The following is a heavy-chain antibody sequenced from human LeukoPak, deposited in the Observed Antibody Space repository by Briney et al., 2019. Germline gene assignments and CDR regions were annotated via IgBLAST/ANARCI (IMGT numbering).Heavy chain of an antibody. V-gene: IGHV4-39*07. CDR1: GGSISSYY. CDR2: IYYSGST. D-gene: IGHD6-13*01. J-gene: IGHJ4*02. Sequence: PSETLPLTCTVSGGSISSYYWSWIRQPPGKGLEWIGSIYYSGSTYYNPSLKSRVTISVDTSKNQFSLKLSSVTAADTAVYYCARVGDRIAAAGFDYWGQGTLVTVSS. CDR3: ARVGDRIAAAGFDY.